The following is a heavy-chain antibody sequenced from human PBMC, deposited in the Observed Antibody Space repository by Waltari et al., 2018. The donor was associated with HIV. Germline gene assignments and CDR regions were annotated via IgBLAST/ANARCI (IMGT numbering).Heavy chain of an antibody. Sequence: QVRLQQWGAGLLKPSEPLSLSCAVYGGSFRGYDWSWIRQSPEKGLECIGAINHSGSINYNPSLKSRVIISVDRYKNQFSLKLTSVTAADTAVYCCARGSWGSGMDVWGLGTTVIVSS. CDR3: ARGSWGSGMDV. V-gene: IGHV4-34*01. J-gene: IGHJ6*02. CDR2: INHSGSI. D-gene: IGHD7-27*01. CDR1: GGSFRGYD.